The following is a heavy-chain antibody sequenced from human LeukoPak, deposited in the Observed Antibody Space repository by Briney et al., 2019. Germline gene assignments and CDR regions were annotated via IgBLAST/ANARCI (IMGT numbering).Heavy chain of an antibody. Sequence: SETLSLTCTVSGGSISSYYWSWLRQPPGKGLEWIGYIYYSGSTNYNPSLKSRVTISVDTSKNQFSLKLSSVTAADTAVYYCARSVGSGSYHPYRWFDPWGQGTLVTVSS. CDR1: GGSISSYY. CDR3: ARSVGSGSYHPYRWFDP. CDR2: IYYSGST. J-gene: IGHJ5*02. V-gene: IGHV4-59*08. D-gene: IGHD3-10*01.